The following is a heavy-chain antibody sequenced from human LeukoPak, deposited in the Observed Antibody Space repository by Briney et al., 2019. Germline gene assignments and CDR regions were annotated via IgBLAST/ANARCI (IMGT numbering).Heavy chain of an antibody. D-gene: IGHD3-9*01. Sequence: ASVKVSCKASGYTFTSYDINWVRQATGQGLEWMGWMNPNSGNTGYAQKFQGRVTMTRNTSISTAYMELSSLRSEDTAVYYCARGGYYDILTGYWTFDYWGQGTLVTVSS. CDR2: MNPNSGNT. V-gene: IGHV1-8*01. J-gene: IGHJ4*02. CDR3: ARGGYYDILTGYWTFDY. CDR1: GYTFTSYD.